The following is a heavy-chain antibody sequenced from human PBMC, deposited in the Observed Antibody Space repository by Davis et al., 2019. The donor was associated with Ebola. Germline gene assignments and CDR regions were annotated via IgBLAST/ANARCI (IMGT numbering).Heavy chain of an antibody. Sequence: GGSLRLSCAASGFTFSSYWMRWVRQAPGKGLEWVAKIKHDGSEKYYVDSVKGRFTISRDNAKNSLYLQMNSLRAEDTAVYYCARIVYDIWGGYSDYWGQGTLVTVSS. CDR3: ARIVYDIWGGYSDY. J-gene: IGHJ4*02. D-gene: IGHD3-3*01. CDR1: GFTFSSYW. CDR2: IKHDGSEK. V-gene: IGHV3-7*01.